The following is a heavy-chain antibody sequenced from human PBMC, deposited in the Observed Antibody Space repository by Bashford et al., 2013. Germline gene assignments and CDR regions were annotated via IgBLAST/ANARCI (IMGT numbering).Heavy chain of an antibody. V-gene: IGHV4-30-2*01. CDR2: VYYSGAP. CDR3: ARGGVSVTPRW. CDR1: GGSIELVVRLL. Sequence: TLSLTWRVSLGGSIELVVRLLRGRWIRPGPQGRGLEWIGYVYYSGAPTTTVLKSRVTISVDRSKNQFSLKLSSVTAADTAVYYCARGGVSVTPRWWGQGTLVTVSS. D-gene: IGHD4-23*01. J-gene: IGHJ4*02.